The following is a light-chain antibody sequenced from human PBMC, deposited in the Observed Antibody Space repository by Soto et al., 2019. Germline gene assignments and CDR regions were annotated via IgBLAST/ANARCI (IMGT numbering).Light chain of an antibody. CDR3: QQYGSSPTT. J-gene: IGKJ1*01. CDR1: QSVSSSY. V-gene: IGKV3-20*01. CDR2: GAS. Sequence: EIVLTQSPGTLSLSPGERATLSCRASQSVSSSYLAWYQQKPGQAPRLLIYGASSRATGIPGRFSGSGSGTDFTLTISRLEPEDFAVYYCQQYGSSPTTFGQGTKVDI.